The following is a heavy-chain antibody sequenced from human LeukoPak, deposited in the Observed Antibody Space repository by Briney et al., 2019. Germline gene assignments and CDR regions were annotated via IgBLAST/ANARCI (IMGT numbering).Heavy chain of an antibody. Sequence: GGSLRLSCAASGFTFSSYSMNWVRQAPGKGLEWVSSISSSSSYIYYADSVKGRFIISRDNAKNSLYLQMNSLRAEDTAVYYCARSQTGDPLDYWGQGTLVTVSS. CDR2: ISSSSSYI. D-gene: IGHD7-27*01. CDR3: ARSQTGDPLDY. J-gene: IGHJ4*02. V-gene: IGHV3-21*01. CDR1: GFTFSSYS.